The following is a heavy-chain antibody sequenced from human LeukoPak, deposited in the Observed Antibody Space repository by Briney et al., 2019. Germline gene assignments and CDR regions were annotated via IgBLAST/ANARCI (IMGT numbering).Heavy chain of an antibody. CDR2: IYHSGST. Sequence: SETLSLTCTVSGYSISSGYYWGWRRQPPGKGLEWIGSIYHSGSTYYNPSLKSRVTISVDTSKNQFSLKLSSVTAADTAVYYCARGGQTISVLWGQGTLVTVSS. D-gene: IGHD3-9*01. J-gene: IGHJ4*02. CDR3: ARGGQTISVL. V-gene: IGHV4-38-2*02. CDR1: GYSISSGYY.